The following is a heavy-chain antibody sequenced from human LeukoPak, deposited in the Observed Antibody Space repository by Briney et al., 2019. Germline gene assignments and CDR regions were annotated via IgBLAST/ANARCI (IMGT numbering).Heavy chain of an antibody. CDR3: ARDRGWELRHFDY. D-gene: IGHD1-26*01. J-gene: IGHJ4*02. CDR2: INPGNGNT. CDR1: GYTFTIFA. V-gene: IGHV1-3*01. Sequence: ASVNVSFKASGYTFTIFAMHWVRQAPGQRLEWMGWINPGNGNTKYSQKFQGRVTITRNTSASTAFMELSSLRSEDTAVYYCARDRGWELRHFDYWGQGTLVTVSS.